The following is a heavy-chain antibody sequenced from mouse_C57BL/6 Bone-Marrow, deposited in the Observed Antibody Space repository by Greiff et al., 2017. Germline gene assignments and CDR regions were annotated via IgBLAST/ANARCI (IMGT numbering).Heavy chain of an antibody. D-gene: IGHD2-12*01. Sequence: EVPLQQSGPVLVKPGASVKMSCKASGYTFTDYYMNWVKQSHGKSLEWIGVINPYNGGTSYNQQFKGKATLPVDKSSSTAYMELNSLTSEDSAVYYCARFRDYSFFDYGGQGTTLTVSS. CDR1: GYTFTDYY. CDR2: INPYNGGT. J-gene: IGHJ2*01. CDR3: ARFRDYSFFDY. V-gene: IGHV1-19*01.